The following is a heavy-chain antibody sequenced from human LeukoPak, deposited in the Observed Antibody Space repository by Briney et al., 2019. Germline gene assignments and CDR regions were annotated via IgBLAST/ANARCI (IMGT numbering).Heavy chain of an antibody. V-gene: IGHV4-34*01. CDR1: GGSFSGYY. D-gene: IGHD2-2*02. J-gene: IGHJ3*02. CDR2: INHSGST. Sequence: PSETLSLTCAVYGGSFSGYYWSWIRQPPGKGLEWIGEINHSGSTNYNPSLKSRVTISVDTSKNQFSLKLSSVTAADTAVYYCARFSCSSTSCYNDAFDIWGQGTMVTVSS. CDR3: ARFSCSSTSCYNDAFDI.